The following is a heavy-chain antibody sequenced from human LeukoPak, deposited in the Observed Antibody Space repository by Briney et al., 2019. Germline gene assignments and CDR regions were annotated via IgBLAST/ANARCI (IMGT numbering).Heavy chain of an antibody. D-gene: IGHD1-26*01. CDR1: GGSISSYY. CDR2: IYYSGST. J-gene: IGHJ4*02. V-gene: IGHV4-59*01. Sequence: SETLSLTCTVSGGSISSYYWSWIRQPPGKGLEWIGYIYYSGSTYYNPSLKSRVTISVDTSKNQFSLKLSSVTAADTAIYYCARAGPRAGAIDYWGQGTLVTVSS. CDR3: ARAGPRAGAIDY.